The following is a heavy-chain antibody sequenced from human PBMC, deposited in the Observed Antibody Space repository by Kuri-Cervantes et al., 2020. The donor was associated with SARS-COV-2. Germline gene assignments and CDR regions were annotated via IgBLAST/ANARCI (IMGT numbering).Heavy chain of an antibody. V-gene: IGHV3-30*11. CDR3: ARPLYADSTVFPNTYYYGMDV. J-gene: IGHJ6*02. CDR1: GFSFSSYA. CDR2: ISYDGSNI. D-gene: IGHD4-17*01. Sequence: SLKISCAAAGFSFSSYAMQWVRQAPGKVLEWVAVISYDGSNIYYADYVKGRFTISRDNSKNTLYLQMNSLRAEDTAVFYCARPLYADSTVFPNTYYYGMDVWGQGTTVTVSS.